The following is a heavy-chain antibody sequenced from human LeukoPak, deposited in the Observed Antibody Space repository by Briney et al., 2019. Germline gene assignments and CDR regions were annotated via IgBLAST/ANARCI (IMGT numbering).Heavy chain of an antibody. V-gene: IGHV4-59*01. CDR1: GGSISSYY. CDR2: IYYSGST. J-gene: IGHJ5*02. Sequence: SETLSLTCTVSGGSISSYYWSWIRQPPGKGLEWIGYIYYSGSTNYNPSLKSRVTISVDTSKNQFSLKLSSVTAADTAVYYCARGYSTLSNWFDPWGQGTLVTVSS. CDR3: ARGYSTLSNWFDP. D-gene: IGHD5-18*01.